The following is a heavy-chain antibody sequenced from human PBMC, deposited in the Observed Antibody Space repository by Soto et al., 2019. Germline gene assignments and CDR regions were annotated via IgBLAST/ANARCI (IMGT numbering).Heavy chain of an antibody. CDR3: ARLFAGATGNWYFDL. CDR1: GGSFSGYY. V-gene: IGHV4-34*01. CDR2: ITHSGGI. D-gene: IGHD1-1*01. Sequence: PSETLSLTCAVYGGSFSGYYWSWVRQPPGKGLEWIGEITHSGGINYNPSLKSRVTMSLDTSKNQFSLRLNSVSDADTAVYYCARLFAGATGNWYFDLWGRGTLATVSS. J-gene: IGHJ2*01.